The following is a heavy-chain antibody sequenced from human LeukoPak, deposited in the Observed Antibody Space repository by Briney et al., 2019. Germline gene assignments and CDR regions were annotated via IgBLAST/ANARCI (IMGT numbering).Heavy chain of an antibody. Sequence: ASVKVSCKASGYTFTSYYMHWVRQAPGQGLEWMGIINPSAGSTSSAQKFQGRLTVTRDTSTSTAHMELSSLRSEDTAVYYCARDSSSSAVDYWGQGTLVTVSS. CDR1: GYTFTSYY. J-gene: IGHJ4*02. CDR3: ARDSSSSAVDY. CDR2: INPSAGST. V-gene: IGHV1-46*01. D-gene: IGHD6-6*01.